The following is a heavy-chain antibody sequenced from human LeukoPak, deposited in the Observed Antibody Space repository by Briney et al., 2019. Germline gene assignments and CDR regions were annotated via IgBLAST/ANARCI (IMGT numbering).Heavy chain of an antibody. CDR2: IYSGGST. Sequence: GGSLRLSCAASGFTFSDYAMSWVRQAPGKGLEWVSVIYSGGSTYYADSVKGRFTISRDNSKNTLYLQMNSLRAEDTAVYYCARGRRGWYFDYWGQGTLVTVSS. CDR1: GFTFSDYA. D-gene: IGHD6-19*01. V-gene: IGHV3-53*01. J-gene: IGHJ4*02. CDR3: ARGRRGWYFDY.